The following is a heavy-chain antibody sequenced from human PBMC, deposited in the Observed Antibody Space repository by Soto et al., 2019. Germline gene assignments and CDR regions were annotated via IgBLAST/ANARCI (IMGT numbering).Heavy chain of an antibody. V-gene: IGHV4-59*01. CDR1: GGSISSYY. Sequence: SETLSLTCTVSGGSISSYYWSWIRQPPGKGLEWIGYIYYSGSTNYNPSLKSRVTISVDTPKNQFSLKLSSVTAADTAVYYCARSPCGGDCQYYFDYWGQGTLVTVSS. J-gene: IGHJ4*02. CDR2: IYYSGST. D-gene: IGHD2-21*02. CDR3: ARSPCGGDCQYYFDY.